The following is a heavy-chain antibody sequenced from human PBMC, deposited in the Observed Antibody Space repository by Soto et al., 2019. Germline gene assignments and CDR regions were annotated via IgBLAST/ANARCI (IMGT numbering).Heavy chain of an antibody. CDR1: GFTFSSYS. Sequence: EVQLLESGGGLVQPGGSLRLSCAASGFTFSSYSMNWVRQAPGKGLEWVATVGGGGENTFYADSVKGRFTISRDDSQNTVYLLMNSLRAEDTAVYFCATRDSVSGRSPPLINYWGQGTLVTVSS. V-gene: IGHV3-23*01. D-gene: IGHD3-10*01. J-gene: IGHJ4*02. CDR3: ATRDSVSGRSPPLINY. CDR2: VGGGGENT.